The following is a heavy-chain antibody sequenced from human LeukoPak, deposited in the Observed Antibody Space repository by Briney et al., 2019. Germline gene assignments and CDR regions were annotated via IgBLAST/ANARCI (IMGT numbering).Heavy chain of an antibody. Sequence: GASVKVSCKASGYTFTGYYMHWVRQAPGQGLEWMGWISAYNGNTNYAQKLQGRVTMTTDTSTSTAYMELRSLRSDDTAVYYCARVISRRGIFGVVHWSRGRLDAFDIWGQGTMVTVSS. CDR2: ISAYNGNT. V-gene: IGHV1-18*04. CDR1: GYTFTGYY. J-gene: IGHJ3*02. CDR3: ARVISRRGIFGVVHWSRGRLDAFDI. D-gene: IGHD3-3*01.